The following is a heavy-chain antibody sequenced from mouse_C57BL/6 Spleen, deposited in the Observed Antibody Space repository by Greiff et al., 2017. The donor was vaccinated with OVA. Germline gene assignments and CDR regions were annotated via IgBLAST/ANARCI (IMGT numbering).Heavy chain of an antibody. CDR2: IHPNSGST. Sequence: QVQLQQPGAELVKPGASVKLSCKASGYTFTSYWMHWVKQRPGQGLEWIGMIHPNSGSTNYNEKFKSQATLTVDKSSSTAYMHLSRLTSEDSAVKYCARDADYDGYFDYWGQGTTLTVSS. CDR3: ARDADYDGYFDY. CDR1: GYTFTSYW. J-gene: IGHJ2*01. V-gene: IGHV1-64*01. D-gene: IGHD2-4*01.